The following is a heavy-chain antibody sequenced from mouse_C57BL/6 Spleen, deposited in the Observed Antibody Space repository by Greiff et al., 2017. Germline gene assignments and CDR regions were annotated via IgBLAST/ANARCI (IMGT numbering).Heavy chain of an antibody. D-gene: IGHD2-1*01. J-gene: IGHJ4*01. CDR2: IRSKSNNYAT. CDR1: GFSFNTYA. V-gene: IGHV10-1*01. CDR3: VRGGNYVGYAMDY. Sequence: EVQLVESGGGLVQPKGSLKLSCAASGFSFNTYAMNWVRQAPGKGLEWVARIRSKSNNYATYYADSVKDRFTISRDDSERMLYLQMNNLKTEDTAMYYCVRGGNYVGYAMDYWGQGTSVTVSS.